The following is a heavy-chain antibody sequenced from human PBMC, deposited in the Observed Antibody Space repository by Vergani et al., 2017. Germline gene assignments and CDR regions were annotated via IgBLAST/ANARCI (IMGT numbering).Heavy chain of an antibody. CDR1: GFSFGDDA. CDR3: SRPGYRNCQRDS. CDR2: LGKRDFGGTR. Sequence: EVQLVDSGGGLVQPGQSLRLSCTPSGFSFGDDALTWVRQVPGKGLEWVAFLGKRDFGGTRQYAPSVRGRFTISRDDSKSVAYLDMNNLKVEDTAIYYCSRPGYRNCQRDSWGQGTLVIVSS. V-gene: IGHV3-49*04. D-gene: IGHD1-1*01. J-gene: IGHJ4*02.